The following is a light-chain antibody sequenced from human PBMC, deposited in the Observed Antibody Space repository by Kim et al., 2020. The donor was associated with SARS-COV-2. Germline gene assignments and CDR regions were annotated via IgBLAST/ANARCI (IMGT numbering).Light chain of an antibody. CDR2: KSS. CDR1: QSNSMW. Sequence: SALSASVGDRVIITCRASQSNSMWLAWYQQKPGKAPKLLISKSSSLQNGVPSRFSGSGSGTEFTLTISSLQPDDFATYYCQQYDNYFGQGTKLEIK. J-gene: IGKJ2*01. V-gene: IGKV1-5*03. CDR3: QQYDNY.